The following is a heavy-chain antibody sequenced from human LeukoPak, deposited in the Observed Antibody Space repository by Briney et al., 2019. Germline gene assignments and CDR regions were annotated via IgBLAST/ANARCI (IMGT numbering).Heavy chain of an antibody. J-gene: IGHJ4*02. Sequence: GGSLRLSCAASGFTFSSYWMTWVRQAPGKGLEWVANIKQDGSEKYYVDSVRGRFTISRDNTKNSLHLQMNSLRAEDTAVYYCARDRRWTATTVTYFDYWGQGALVTVSS. CDR3: ARDRRWTATTVTYFDY. CDR1: GFTFSSYW. CDR2: IKQDGSEK. V-gene: IGHV3-7*01. D-gene: IGHD4-17*01.